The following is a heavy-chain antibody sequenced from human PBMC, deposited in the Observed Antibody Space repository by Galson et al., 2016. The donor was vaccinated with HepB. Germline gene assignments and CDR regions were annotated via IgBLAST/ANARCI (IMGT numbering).Heavy chain of an antibody. Sequence: SLRLSCAASGFTFSRYAMTWVRQAPGKGLEWVSGLSGSGAHTYYADSVKGRFTISRDNSKNTLYLQMSSLRAEDTAVYYCAKHRDGGGFRVWVWAFGEFDYWGQGTLVTVSS. CDR2: LSGSGAHT. D-gene: IGHD3-16*01. V-gene: IGHV3-23*01. CDR1: GFTFSRYA. CDR3: AKHRDGGGFRVWVWAFGEFDY. J-gene: IGHJ4*02.